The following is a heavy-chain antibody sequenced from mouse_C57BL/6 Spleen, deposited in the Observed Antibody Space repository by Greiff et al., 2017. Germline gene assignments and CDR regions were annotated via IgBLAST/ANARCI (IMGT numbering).Heavy chain of an antibody. CDR2: IDPSDSYT. D-gene: IGHD1-1*01. V-gene: IGHV1-59*01. J-gene: IGHJ1*03. CDR3: AIITTPVEGYFDV. CDR1: GYTFTSYW. Sequence: QVQLQQPGAELVRPGTSVKLSCKASGYTFTSYWMHWVKQRPGQGLEWLGVIDPSDSYTNYNQKFKGKATLTVDPSSSTAYMQLSSLTSEDSAVYYCAIITTPVEGYFDVWGTGTTVTVSS.